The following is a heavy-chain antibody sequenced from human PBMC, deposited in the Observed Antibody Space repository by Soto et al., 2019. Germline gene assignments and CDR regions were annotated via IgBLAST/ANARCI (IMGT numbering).Heavy chain of an antibody. CDR1: GGTFSSYA. CDR2: IIPIFGTA. V-gene: IGHV1-69*01. Sequence: QVQLVQSGAGVKKPGSSVKVSCKASGGTFSSYAISWVRQAPGQGLEWMGGIIPIFGTANYAQKFQGRVTITADESTSTAYMELSSLRSEDTAVYYCASEAPKDCFWSINWFDPWGQGTLVTVSS. J-gene: IGHJ5*02. CDR3: ASEAPKDCFWSINWFDP. D-gene: IGHD3-3*01.